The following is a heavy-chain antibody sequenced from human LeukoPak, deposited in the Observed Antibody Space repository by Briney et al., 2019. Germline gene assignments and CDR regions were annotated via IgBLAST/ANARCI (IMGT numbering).Heavy chain of an antibody. CDR2: ISGSGGST. Sequence: GGSLRLSCAASGFTFSNYAMSWVRQAPGKGLEWVSAISGSGGSTYYADSVKGRFTISRDNAKNTLYLQMNSLRAEDTAVYYCARAGNVDIVATIPVAYYYYMDVWGKGTTVTISS. CDR1: GFTFSNYA. J-gene: IGHJ6*03. CDR3: ARAGNVDIVATIPVAYYYYMDV. D-gene: IGHD5-12*01. V-gene: IGHV3-23*01.